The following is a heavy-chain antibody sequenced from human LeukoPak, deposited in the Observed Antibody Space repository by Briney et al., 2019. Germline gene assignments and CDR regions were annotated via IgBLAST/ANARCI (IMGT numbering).Heavy chain of an antibody. J-gene: IGHJ6*04. V-gene: IGHV3-74*01. Sequence: PGESLRLSCGASGFTFGTYWMHWVRQAPGKELVWVSGINSDGGTTTYADSVKGRFTISRDNAKNTLYLQMNSLRAEDTAVYYCAELGITMIGGVWGKGTTVTISS. CDR3: AELGITMIGGV. CDR2: INSDGGTT. CDR1: GFTFGTYW. D-gene: IGHD3-10*02.